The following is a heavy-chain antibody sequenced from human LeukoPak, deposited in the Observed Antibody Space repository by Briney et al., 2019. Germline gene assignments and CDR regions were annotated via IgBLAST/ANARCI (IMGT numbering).Heavy chain of an antibody. V-gene: IGHV1-46*01. CDR1: GYTFTSYY. CDR3: ARVPYYYDSSGYFPPDY. D-gene: IGHD3-22*01. J-gene: IGHJ4*02. CDR2: INPSGGST. Sequence: GASVKVSCKASGYTFTSYYMHWVRQAPGQGLEWMGIINPSGGSTSYAQKFQGRVTMTRDMSTSTVYMELRSLRSEDTAVYYCARVPYYYDSSGYFPPDYWGQGTLVTVSS.